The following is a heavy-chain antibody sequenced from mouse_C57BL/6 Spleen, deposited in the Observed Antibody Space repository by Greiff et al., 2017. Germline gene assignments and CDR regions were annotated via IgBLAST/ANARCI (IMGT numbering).Heavy chain of an antibody. Sequence: QVQLQQPGAELVKPGASVKMSCKASGYTFTSYWITWVKQRPGQGLEWIGDIYPGSGSTNYNEKFKSKATLTVDTSSSTAYMQLSSLTSEDSAVYYCARAYYYVSSSFAGWGQGTLVTVSA. D-gene: IGHD1-1*01. V-gene: IGHV1-55*01. CDR3: ARAYYYVSSSFAG. J-gene: IGHJ3*01. CDR1: GYTFTSYW. CDR2: IYPGSGST.